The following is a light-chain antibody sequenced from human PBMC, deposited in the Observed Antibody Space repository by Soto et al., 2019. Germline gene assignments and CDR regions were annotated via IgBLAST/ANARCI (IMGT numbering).Light chain of an antibody. V-gene: IGLV2-23*01. CDR1: SSDVGSYNS. J-gene: IGLJ1*01. Sequence: QSVLTQPAPVSGSPGQSIAISCTGTSSDVGSYNSVSWYQQHPGKAPKLMIYEGSKRPSGVSDRFSGSKSGNTASLTISGLQAEDEADYYCCSYAGNPYVFGTGTKVTV. CDR3: CSYAGNPYV. CDR2: EGS.